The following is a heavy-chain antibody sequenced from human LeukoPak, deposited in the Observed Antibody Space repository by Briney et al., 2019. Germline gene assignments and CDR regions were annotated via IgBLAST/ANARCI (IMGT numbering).Heavy chain of an antibody. CDR1: GDSVSSNNTA. CDR3: ARGYGYYFDY. J-gene: IGHJ4*02. CDR2: TYHRSKLYN. D-gene: IGHD5-18*01. V-gene: IGHV6-1*01. Sequence: SQTHSLTCAISGDSVSSNNTAWNWIRQSPSRGLEWLGRTYHRSKLYNDYAVSVKSRITLSPVTPKSQYCLQLNSVTPEDTAVYYGARGYGYYFDYWGQGTLVTVSS.